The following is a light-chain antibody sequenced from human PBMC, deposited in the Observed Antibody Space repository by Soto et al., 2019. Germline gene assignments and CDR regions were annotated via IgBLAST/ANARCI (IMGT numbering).Light chain of an antibody. J-gene: IGLJ1*01. CDR1: SSNIGNNF. CDR2: DNN. CDR3: GSWDSSLTYV. Sequence: QSVLTQPPSVSAAPGQKVTISCSGSSSNIGNNFVTWYQQLPGTAPKLLIYDNNKRPSGIPDRFSGSQSGTSATLGITGLQTGDEAVYYCGSWDSSLTYVFGNGTKV. V-gene: IGLV1-51*01.